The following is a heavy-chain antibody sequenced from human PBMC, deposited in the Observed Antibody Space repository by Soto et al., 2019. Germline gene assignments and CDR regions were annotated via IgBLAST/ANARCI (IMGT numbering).Heavy chain of an antibody. D-gene: IGHD4-17*01. V-gene: IGHV3-33*01. CDR1: GFTFSTYG. CDR3: ARAAVTDYQYHGMDA. CDR2: IWYDEIDK. Sequence: GGSLRLSCAASGFTFSTYGMHWVRQAPGKGLEWVAAIWYDEIDKYYAASVKGRFTISRDNSMNTVYLQMSSLRADDTAVYYCARAAVTDYQYHGMDAWGQGTTVTVSS. J-gene: IGHJ6*02.